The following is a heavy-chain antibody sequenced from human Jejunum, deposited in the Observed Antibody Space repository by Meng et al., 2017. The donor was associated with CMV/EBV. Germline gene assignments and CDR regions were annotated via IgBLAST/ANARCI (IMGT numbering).Heavy chain of an antibody. Sequence: QVQLVQSGAEVKKPGASVKVSCKASGYTLTSYDINWVRQGTGQGLEWMGWMNPNRGTTGYAQKFQGRVTMTRNISKSTAYMDLSSLRSEDTAAYYCATGVADFEYWGQGTLVTVSS. CDR3: ATGVADFEY. D-gene: IGHD6-19*01. CDR2: MNPNRGTT. V-gene: IGHV1-8*01. CDR1: GYTLTSYD. J-gene: IGHJ4*02.